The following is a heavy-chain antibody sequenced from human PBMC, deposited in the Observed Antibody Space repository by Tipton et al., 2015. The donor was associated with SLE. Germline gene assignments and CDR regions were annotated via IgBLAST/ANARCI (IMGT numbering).Heavy chain of an antibody. V-gene: IGHV3-21*05. D-gene: IGHD3-10*01. CDR1: GFTFSSYS. CDR2: ISSSSSYT. J-gene: IGHJ4*02. Sequence: SLRLSCAASGFTFSSYSMNWVRQAPGKGLEWVSYISSSSSYTNYADSVKGRFTISRDNAKNSLYLQMNSLRAEDTAVYYCARVPRGDYFDYWGQGTLVTVSS. CDR3: ARVPRGDYFDY.